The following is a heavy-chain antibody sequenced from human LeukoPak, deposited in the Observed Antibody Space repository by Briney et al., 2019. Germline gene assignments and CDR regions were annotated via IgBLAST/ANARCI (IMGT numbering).Heavy chain of an antibody. Sequence: GGSLRLSCAASGFTFSSYSMNWVRQAPGKGLEWVSPISSSSSYIYYADSVKGRFTISRDNAKNSLYLQMNSLRAEDTAVYYCASSSWDLGAFDIWGQGTMVTVSS. J-gene: IGHJ3*02. V-gene: IGHV3-21*01. D-gene: IGHD6-13*01. CDR3: ASSSWDLGAFDI. CDR1: GFTFSSYS. CDR2: ISSSSSYI.